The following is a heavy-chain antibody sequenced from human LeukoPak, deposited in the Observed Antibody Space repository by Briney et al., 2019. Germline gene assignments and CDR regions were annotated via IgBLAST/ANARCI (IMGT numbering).Heavy chain of an antibody. CDR2: IWYDGSNK. J-gene: IGHJ4*02. D-gene: IGHD2-8*01. CDR3: ASGGEVLMVYAN. Sequence: PGGSLRLSCAASGFTFSSYGMHWVRQAPGKGLEWVALIWYDGSNKYYADSVKGRFTISRDNSKNTLYLQMNSLRAEDTAVYYCASGGEVLMVYANWGQGTLVTVSS. CDR1: GFTFSSYG. V-gene: IGHV3-33*01.